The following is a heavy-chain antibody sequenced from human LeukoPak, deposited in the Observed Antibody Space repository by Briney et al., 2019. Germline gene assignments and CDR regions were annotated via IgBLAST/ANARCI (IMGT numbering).Heavy chain of an antibody. CDR3: ARDGIRPTLRSDAFDI. V-gene: IGHV3-21*01. J-gene: IGHJ3*02. CDR1: GFTFSSYG. D-gene: IGHD1-1*01. CDR2: ITSSSSYI. Sequence: PGGSLRLSCAASGFTFSSYGMHWVRQAPGKGLEWVSSITSSSSYIYYADSVKGRFTISRDNAKNSLYLQMNSLRAEDTAVYYCARDGIRPTLRSDAFDIWGQGTMVTVSS.